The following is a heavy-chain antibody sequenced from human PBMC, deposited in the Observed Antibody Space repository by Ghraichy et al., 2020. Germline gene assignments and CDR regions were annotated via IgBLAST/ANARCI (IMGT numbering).Heavy chain of an antibody. D-gene: IGHD3-22*01. V-gene: IGHV3-23*01. CDR1: GFTFSSYA. CDR2: ISGSGGST. CDR3: AKDLFYDSSGYGFDY. J-gene: IGHJ4*02. Sequence: ESLNISCAASGFTFSSYAMSWVRQAPGKGLEWVSAISGSGGSTYYADSVKGRFTISRDNSKNTLYLQMNSLRAEDTAVYYCAKDLFYDSSGYGFDYWGQGTLVTVSS.